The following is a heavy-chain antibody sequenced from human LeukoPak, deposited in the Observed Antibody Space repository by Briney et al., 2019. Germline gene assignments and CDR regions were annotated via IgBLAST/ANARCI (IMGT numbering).Heavy chain of an antibody. CDR2: ISGSGGST. CDR3: ATYRQVLLPFES. Sequence: GGSLRLSCAASGFTFSSYAMSWVRQAPGKGLEWVSAISGSGGSTYYADSVKGRFTISRDNSKNTLYLQMNSLRVEDTAIYYCATYRQVLLPFESWGQGTLVTVTS. CDR1: GFTFSSYA. D-gene: IGHD5-18*01. V-gene: IGHV3-23*01. J-gene: IGHJ4*02.